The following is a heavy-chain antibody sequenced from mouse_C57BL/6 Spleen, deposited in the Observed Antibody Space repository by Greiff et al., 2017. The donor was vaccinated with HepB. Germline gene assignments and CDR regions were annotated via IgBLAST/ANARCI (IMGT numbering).Heavy chain of an antibody. V-gene: IGHV1-15*01. CDR2: IDPETGGT. CDR3: TRSSEDYDGEAWFAY. CDR1: GYTFTDYE. J-gene: IGHJ3*01. D-gene: IGHD2-4*01. Sequence: QVQLQQSGAELVRPGASVTLSCKASGYTFTDYEMHWVKQTPVHGLEWIGAIDPETGGTAYNQKFKGKAILTADKSSSTAYMELRSLTSEDSSVYYWTRSSEDYDGEAWFAYWGQGTLVTVSA.